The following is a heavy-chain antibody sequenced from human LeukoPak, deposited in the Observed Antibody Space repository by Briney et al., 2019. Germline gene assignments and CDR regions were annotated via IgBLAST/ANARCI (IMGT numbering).Heavy chain of an antibody. V-gene: IGHV3-30-3*01. CDR2: ISYDGSNK. D-gene: IGHD3-10*01. CDR3: ARDFSTSGACDY. CDR1: GFTFSSYA. J-gene: IGHJ4*02. Sequence: GGSLRLSCPASGFTFSSYAMHWVRQAPGKGLEWVAVISYDGSNKYYADSVKGRFTISRDNSKNTLYLQMDSLRAEDTAGYYCARDFSTSGACDYWGQGTLVTVSS.